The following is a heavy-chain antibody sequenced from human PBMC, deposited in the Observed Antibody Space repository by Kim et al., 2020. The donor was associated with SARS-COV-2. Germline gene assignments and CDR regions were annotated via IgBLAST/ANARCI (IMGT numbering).Heavy chain of an antibody. V-gene: IGHV3-53*01. CDR3: AREGRAYDYGDYLEY. D-gene: IGHD3-10*01. J-gene: IGHJ4*02. Sequence: DSVKGRFTISRDNSKNTFYLQMNSPRAEDTAVYYCAREGRAYDYGDYLEYWGQGTLVTVSS.